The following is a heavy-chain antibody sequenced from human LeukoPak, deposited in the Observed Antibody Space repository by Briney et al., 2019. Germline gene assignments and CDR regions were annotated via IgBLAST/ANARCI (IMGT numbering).Heavy chain of an antibody. CDR3: ASLAYYSFDY. J-gene: IGHJ4*02. Sequence: SETLSLTCTVSGGSISSGDYYWSWIRQPPGKGLEWIGYIFYAGSTYYNPSLKSRVTISVDTSKNQFSLRLSSVTAADTAVYYCASLAYYSFDYWGQGTLVTVSS. D-gene: IGHD2-21*01. CDR2: IFYAGST. V-gene: IGHV4-30-4*01. CDR1: GGSISSGDYY.